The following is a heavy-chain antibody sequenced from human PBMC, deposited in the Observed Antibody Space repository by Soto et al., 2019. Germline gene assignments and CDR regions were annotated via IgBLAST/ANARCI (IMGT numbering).Heavy chain of an antibody. J-gene: IGHJ4*02. CDR3: ARDKITGLFDY. CDR2: IYYRGSF. D-gene: IGHD2-8*02. V-gene: IGHV4-59*12. Sequence: SETLSLTCTVSGGSMSYYYWSWIRQPPGKGLGWIGYIYYRGSFNYTPSLKSRVTISVETSKNQFSLKLTSVTAADTAVYYCARDKITGLFDYWGQGTLVTVSS. CDR1: GGSMSYYY.